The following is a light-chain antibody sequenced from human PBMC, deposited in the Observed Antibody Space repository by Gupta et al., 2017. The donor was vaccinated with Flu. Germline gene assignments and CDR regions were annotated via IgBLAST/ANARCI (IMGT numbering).Light chain of an antibody. CDR3: SAYITTTLDVA. CDR1: SSDVGGYDD. Sequence: ALTQPASVSGSPGQSITISCTGISSDVGGYDDVSWYQQHPGKAPKLMIYDVTNRPSGVSNRFSGSKSGNTASLTISGLQAEDEADYDCSAYITTTLDVAFGGGTKLTVL. V-gene: IGLV2-14*03. J-gene: IGLJ2*01. CDR2: DVT.